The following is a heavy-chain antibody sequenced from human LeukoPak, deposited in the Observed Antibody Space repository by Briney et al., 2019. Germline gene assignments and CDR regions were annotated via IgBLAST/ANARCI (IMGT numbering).Heavy chain of an antibody. CDR1: GYMFSPYW. CDR3: AKGRSSGWYS. J-gene: IGHJ4*02. D-gene: IGHD6-19*01. Sequence: PGGSLRLSCVASGYMFSPYWMSWVRQAPGKGLEWVAVISYDGSNKYYADSVKGRFTISRDNSKNTLYLQMNSLRAEDTAVYYCAKGRSSGWYSWGQGTLVTVSS. V-gene: IGHV3-30*18. CDR2: ISYDGSNK.